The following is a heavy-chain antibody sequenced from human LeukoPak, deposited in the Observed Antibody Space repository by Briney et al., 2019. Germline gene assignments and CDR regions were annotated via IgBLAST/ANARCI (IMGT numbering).Heavy chain of an antibody. Sequence: GGSLRLSCETSGFNPRHYWMSWVRQAPGKGLEWVANVKADGRETYYVDSVKGRFTIFRDNTESSVYLQMNSLRAEDTAVYYCASWEYSSSGVDYWGQGTLVTVSS. V-gene: IGHV3-7*01. D-gene: IGHD6-6*01. CDR1: GFNPRHYW. CDR2: VKADGRET. J-gene: IGHJ4*02. CDR3: ASWEYSSSGVDY.